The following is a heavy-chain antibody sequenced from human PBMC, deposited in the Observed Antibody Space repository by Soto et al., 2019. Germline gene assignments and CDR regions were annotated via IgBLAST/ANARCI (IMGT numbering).Heavy chain of an antibody. Sequence: GGSLRLSCTFSGFAFNNYGIGWVRQSPGKGLEWVSSISKSDYTYYSDSVKGRFTISRDNAKNSVSLQMNTLRVEDTAVYYCAREDSIIIPAVSDFWGQGTLVTVSS. CDR1: GFAFNNYG. CDR3: AREDSIIIPAVSDF. J-gene: IGHJ4*02. D-gene: IGHD2-2*01. V-gene: IGHV3-21*01. CDR2: ISKSDYT.